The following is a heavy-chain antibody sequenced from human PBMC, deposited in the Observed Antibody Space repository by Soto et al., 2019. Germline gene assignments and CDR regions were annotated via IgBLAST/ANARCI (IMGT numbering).Heavy chain of an antibody. J-gene: IGHJ6*02. V-gene: IGHV3-23*01. CDR3: AKDNKPYDSRILYYYYYGMDV. CDR2: ISGSGGST. D-gene: IGHD3-22*01. CDR1: GFTFSSYA. Sequence: PGGSLRLSCAASGFTFSSYAMSWVRQAPGKGLEWDSAISGSGGSTYYADSVKGRFTISRDNSKNTLYLQMNSLRAEDTAVYYCAKDNKPYDSRILYYYYYGMDVWGQGTTVTVSS.